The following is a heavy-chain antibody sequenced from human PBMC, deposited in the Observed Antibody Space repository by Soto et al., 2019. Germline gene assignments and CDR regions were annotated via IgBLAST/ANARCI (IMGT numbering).Heavy chain of an antibody. CDR2: ISSSSSYI. V-gene: IGHV3-21*01. CDR1: GFTFSSYS. CDR3: AREEGGYYYYYGMDV. J-gene: IGHJ6*02. D-gene: IGHD3-16*01. Sequence: GGSLRLSCAASGFTFSSYSMNWVRQAPGKGLEWVSSISSSSSYIYYADSVKGRFTISRDNAKNSLYLQMNSLRAEETAVYYCAREEGGYYYYYGMDVGGQGTTVTVSS.